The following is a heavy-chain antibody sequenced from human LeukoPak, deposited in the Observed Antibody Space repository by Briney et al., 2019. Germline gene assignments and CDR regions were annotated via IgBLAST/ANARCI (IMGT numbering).Heavy chain of an antibody. CDR1: GGSFSGYY. J-gene: IGHJ6*03. D-gene: IGHD3-10*01. Sequence: SETLSLTCAVYGGSFSGYYWSWIRQPPGKGLEWIGEINHSGSTNYNPSLKSRVAISVDTSKNQFSLKLSSVTAADTAVYYCARRALYGSGRYYYYYYMDVWGKGTTVTVSS. V-gene: IGHV4-34*01. CDR2: INHSGST. CDR3: ARRALYGSGRYYYYYYMDV.